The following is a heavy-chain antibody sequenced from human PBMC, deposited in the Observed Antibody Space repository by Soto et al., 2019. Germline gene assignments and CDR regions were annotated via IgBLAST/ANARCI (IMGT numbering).Heavy chain of an antibody. D-gene: IGHD1-26*01. J-gene: IGHJ4*02. CDR3: AKDGSGSYQPTFFDY. Sequence: EVQLLESGGGLVQPGGSLRLSCAVSGITFSSYAMSWVRQAPGKGLERVSGVSGDTGSTFYADSVKGRCIVSRDNSKNTLYLNMNSLRADDTAVYYCAKDGSGSYQPTFFDYWGQGTLVTVSS. CDR1: GITFSSYA. V-gene: IGHV3-23*01. CDR2: VSGDTGST.